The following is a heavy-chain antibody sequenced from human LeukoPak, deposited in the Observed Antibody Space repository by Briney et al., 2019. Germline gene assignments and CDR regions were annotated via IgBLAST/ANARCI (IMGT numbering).Heavy chain of an antibody. D-gene: IGHD3-9*01. CDR1: GFTFDDYA. J-gene: IGHJ4*02. CDR3: AKDIADVLTGYYVH. V-gene: IGHV3-9*01. CDR2: ISWNSGSI. Sequence: GGSLRLSCAASGFTFDDYAIHWVRQAAGKGLEWVSGISWNSGSIGYADSVKGRFTISRDNAKNSLYLQMNSLRAEDTALYYCAKDIADVLTGYYVHWGQGTLVTVSS.